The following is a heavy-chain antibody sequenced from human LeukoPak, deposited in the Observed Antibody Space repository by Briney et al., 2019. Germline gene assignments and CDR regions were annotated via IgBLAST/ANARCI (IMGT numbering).Heavy chain of an antibody. CDR1: GGSISSGDYY. CDR3: SRDLKQGYSDGYFDY. J-gene: IGHJ4*02. Sequence: SQTLSLTCTVSGGSISSGDYYWRWIRRPPGKGLEWVGYIYYSGSTYYNPSLKSRVTVSVDTSKNQFSLKLSSVTATDTAVYYCSRDLKQGYSDGYFDYWGQGTLVTVSS. V-gene: IGHV4-30-4*01. D-gene: IGHD5-18*01. CDR2: IYYSGST.